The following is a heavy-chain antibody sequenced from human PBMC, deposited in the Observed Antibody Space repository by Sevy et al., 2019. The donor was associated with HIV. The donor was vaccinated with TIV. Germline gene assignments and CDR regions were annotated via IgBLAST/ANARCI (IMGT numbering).Heavy chain of an antibody. CDR1: GDFTSGYY. D-gene: IGHD6-19*01. J-gene: IGHJ4*02. CDR2: IYHTGST. CDR3: ARRGVAGYFDS. V-gene: IGHV4-59*08. Sequence: SETLSLTCTVSGDFTSGYYWSWIRQPPGKEPEWIGYIYHTGSTVYNPSLQSRVTMSVDTSKKQFSLKLSSVTAADTAVYYCARRGVAGYFDSWGQGTLVTVSS.